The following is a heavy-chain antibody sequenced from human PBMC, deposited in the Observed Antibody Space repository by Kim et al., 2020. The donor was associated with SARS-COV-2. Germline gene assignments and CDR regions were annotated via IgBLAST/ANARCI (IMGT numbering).Heavy chain of an antibody. J-gene: IGHJ6*02. D-gene: IGHD3-22*01. Sequence: GGSLRLSCAASGFTFSSYAMHWVRQAPGKGLEWVAVISYDGSNKYYADSVKGRFTISRDNSKNTLYLQMNSLRAEDTAVYYCAREAYYDSSGYSTDYYGMDVWGQGTTVTVSS. V-gene: IGHV3-30*04. CDR3: AREAYYDSSGYSTDYYGMDV. CDR1: GFTFSSYA. CDR2: ISYDGSNK.